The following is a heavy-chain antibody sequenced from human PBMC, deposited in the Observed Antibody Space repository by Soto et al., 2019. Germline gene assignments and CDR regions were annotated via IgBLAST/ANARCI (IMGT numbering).Heavy chain of an antibody. CDR2: INPNSGGT. D-gene: IGHD3-22*01. Sequence: ASVKVSCKASGYTFTGYYMHWVRQAPGQGLEWMGWINPNSGGTNYAQKFQGRVTMTRDTSISTAYMELSRLRSDDTAVYYCAREPYYYDSSGYYPGPFDYWGQGTLVTVS. CDR3: AREPYYYDSSGYYPGPFDY. V-gene: IGHV1-2*02. J-gene: IGHJ4*02. CDR1: GYTFTGYY.